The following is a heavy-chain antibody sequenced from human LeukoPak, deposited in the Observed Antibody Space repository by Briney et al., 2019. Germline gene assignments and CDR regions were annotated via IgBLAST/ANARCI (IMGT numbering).Heavy chain of an antibody. CDR2: ISGSGGST. CDR3: ARQTLNFDWLLYLDY. J-gene: IGHJ4*02. Sequence: GESLRLSCAASGFTFSSYAMSWVRQAPGKGLEWVSAISGSGGSTYYADSVKGRFTISRDNSKNTLYLQMNSLRAEDTAVYYCARQTLNFDWLLYLDYWGQGTLVTVSS. D-gene: IGHD3-9*01. CDR1: GFTFSSYA. V-gene: IGHV3-23*01.